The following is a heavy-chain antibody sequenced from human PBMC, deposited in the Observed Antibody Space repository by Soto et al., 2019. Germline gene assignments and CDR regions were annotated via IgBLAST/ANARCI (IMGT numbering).Heavy chain of an antibody. J-gene: IGHJ5*02. CDR3: ARQAAYSDFRYNWFDP. CDR2: IYYSGST. CDR1: GGSISSGVYY. V-gene: IGHV4-30-4*08. D-gene: IGHD3-3*01. Sequence: SETLSLTCTVSGGSISSGVYYWIWIRQHPGKGLEWIGYIYYSGSTYYNPSLKSRVTISVDTSKNQFSLKLSSVTAADTAVYYCARQAAYSDFRYNWFDPWGQGTLVTVSS.